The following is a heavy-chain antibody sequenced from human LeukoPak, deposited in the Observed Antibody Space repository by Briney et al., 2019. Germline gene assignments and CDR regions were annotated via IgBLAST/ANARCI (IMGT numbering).Heavy chain of an antibody. D-gene: IGHD2-8*01. CDR2: RFYSGST. J-gene: IGHJ2*01. CDR3: ARMVVLTMYPIAEFGYFDL. Sequence: PSETLSLTCTVSGGSISSDGHYWGWIRQPPGKRLEWIGSRFYSGSTYYSPSLKTRVTILVDTSKNQLSLKLSSVTAADTAVYYCARMVVLTMYPIAEFGYFDLWGRGALVTVSS. V-gene: IGHV4-39*01. CDR1: GGSISSDGHY.